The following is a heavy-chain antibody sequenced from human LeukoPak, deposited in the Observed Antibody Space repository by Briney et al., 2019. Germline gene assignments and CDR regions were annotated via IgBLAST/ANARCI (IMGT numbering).Heavy chain of an antibody. Sequence: GGFLRLSCAASGFTFDDYAMHWVRHAPGKGLEWVSGISWNSGSIGYADSVKGRFTISRDNAKNSLYLQMNSLRAEDTALYYCAKSSGSGSYHYFDYWGQGTLVTVSS. V-gene: IGHV3-9*01. CDR2: ISWNSGSI. D-gene: IGHD6-19*01. CDR3: AKSSGSGSYHYFDY. CDR1: GFTFDDYA. J-gene: IGHJ4*02.